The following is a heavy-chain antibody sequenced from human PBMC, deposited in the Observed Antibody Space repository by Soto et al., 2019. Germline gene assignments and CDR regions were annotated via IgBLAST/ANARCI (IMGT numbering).Heavy chain of an antibody. CDR1: GYTFTGYY. D-gene: IGHD4-17*01. Sequence: ASVKVSCKASGYTFTGYYMHWVRQAPGQGLEWVGWINPNSGGTNYAQKFQGWVTMTRDTSISTAYMELSRLRSDDTAVYYCARDVDGDYAGYYFDYWGQGTLVTVSS. J-gene: IGHJ4*02. CDR3: ARDVDGDYAGYYFDY. CDR2: INPNSGGT. V-gene: IGHV1-2*04.